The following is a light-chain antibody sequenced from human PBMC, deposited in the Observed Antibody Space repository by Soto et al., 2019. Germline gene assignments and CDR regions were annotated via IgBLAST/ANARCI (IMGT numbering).Light chain of an antibody. J-gene: IGKJ5*01. V-gene: IGKV1-39*01. CDR3: QQLNSYPQT. CDR2: SAS. Sequence: DIQMTQSPSSLSASVGDRLTITCRASQSISSYLNWYQQKPGKPPKLLVYSASTLQSGVPSRFSGSGSGPDFTLTISSLQPEDSATYFCQQLNSYPQTFGQGTRLEIK. CDR1: QSISSY.